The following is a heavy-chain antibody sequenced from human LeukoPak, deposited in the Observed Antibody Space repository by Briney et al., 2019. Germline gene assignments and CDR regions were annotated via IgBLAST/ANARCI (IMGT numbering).Heavy chain of an antibody. D-gene: IGHD3-22*01. CDR1: GFTFSSYA. Sequence: GGSLRLSCAASGFTFSSYAMSWVRQAPGKGLEWVSAISGSGGSTYYADSVKGRFTISRDNAKNSLYLQMNSLRAEDTALYYCARNFGGGDSSGPYSWGQGTQVTVSS. CDR2: ISGSGGST. CDR3: ARNFGGGDSSGPYS. V-gene: IGHV3-23*01. J-gene: IGHJ4*02.